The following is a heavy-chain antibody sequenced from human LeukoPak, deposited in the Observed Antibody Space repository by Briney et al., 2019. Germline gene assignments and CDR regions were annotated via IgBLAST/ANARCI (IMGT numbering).Heavy chain of an antibody. D-gene: IGHD4-11*01. CDR3: AREYSNNRNNWFDP. V-gene: IGHV4-59*01. CDR2: IYYSGST. J-gene: IGHJ5*02. CDR1: GGSISSYY. Sequence: PLETLSLTCTVSGGSISSYYWSWIRQPPGKGLEWIGYIYYSGSTNYNPSLKSRVTISVDTSKNQFSLKLSSVTAADTAVYYCAREYSNNRNNWFDPWGQGTLVTVSS.